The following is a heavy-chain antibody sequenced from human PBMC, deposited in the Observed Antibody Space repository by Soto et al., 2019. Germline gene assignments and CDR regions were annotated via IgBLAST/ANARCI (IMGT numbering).Heavy chain of an antibody. D-gene: IGHD2-15*01. CDR3: GGGGLPFFDY. CDR1: GFPFSTFE. J-gene: IGHJ4*02. V-gene: IGHV3-48*03. CDR2: IRGGSDVV. Sequence: PGGSLRLSCVASGFPFSTFEMNWVRQAPGKGLEWLSYIRGGSDVVYYADSVKGRFSISRDNAKNSLYLQMSSLRDEDTGVYFCGGGGLPFFDYWGQGALVTVSS.